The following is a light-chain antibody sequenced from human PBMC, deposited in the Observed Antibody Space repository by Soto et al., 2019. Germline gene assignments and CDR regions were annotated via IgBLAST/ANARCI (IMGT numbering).Light chain of an antibody. V-gene: IGLV2-8*01. J-gene: IGLJ1*01. CDR2: NVN. CDR1: SSDVGSYDY. Sequence: QSALIQPPSVSGSPGQSVTISCTGTSSDVGSYDYVSWYQQHPGTVPKPMIYNVNTRPSGVPDRFSGSKSDNTASLTVSGLRADDEGLYFCSSYGGSNTFVFGSGTKLTVL. CDR3: SSYGGSNTFV.